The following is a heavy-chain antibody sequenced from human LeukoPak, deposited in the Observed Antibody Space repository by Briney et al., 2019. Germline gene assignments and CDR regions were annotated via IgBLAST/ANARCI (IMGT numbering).Heavy chain of an antibody. Sequence: GGSLRLSCAASGFTVSSNYMSWVRQAPGKGQEWVSVIYSGGSTYYADSVKGRFTISRDNSKNTLYLQMNSLRAEDTAVYYCASLYYGDYVRYWGQGTLVTVSS. CDR3: ASLYYGDYVRY. V-gene: IGHV3-53*01. J-gene: IGHJ4*02. CDR2: IYSGGST. CDR1: GFTVSSNY. D-gene: IGHD4-17*01.